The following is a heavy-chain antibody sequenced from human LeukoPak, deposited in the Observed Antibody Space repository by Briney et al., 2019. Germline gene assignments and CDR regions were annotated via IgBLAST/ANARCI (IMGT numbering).Heavy chain of an antibody. CDR3: AKGGPLSGSYSLDY. Sequence: GGSLRLSCAPSGFTFNTYGMHWVRQAPGKGLEWVAAISYDGGEKYYADSVKGRFTISRDNSKNTLYLQMYSLRAEDTAVYYCAKGGPLSGSYSLDYWGQGTLVTVSP. D-gene: IGHD1-26*01. CDR2: ISYDGGEK. V-gene: IGHV3-30*18. CDR1: GFTFNTYG. J-gene: IGHJ4*02.